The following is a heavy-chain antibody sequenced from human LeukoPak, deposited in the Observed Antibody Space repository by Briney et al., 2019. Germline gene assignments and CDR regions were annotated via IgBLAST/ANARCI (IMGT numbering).Heavy chain of an antibody. CDR3: ARDLIAVVDY. V-gene: IGHV3-21*01. CDR2: ISSSSSYI. D-gene: IGHD6-19*01. Sequence: GGSLRLSCAASGFTFSSYSMNWVRQAPGKGLEWVSSISSSSSYIYHADSVKGRFTISRDNAKNSLYLQMNSLRAEDTAVYYCARDLIAVVDYWGQGTLVTVSS. CDR1: GFTFSSYS. J-gene: IGHJ4*02.